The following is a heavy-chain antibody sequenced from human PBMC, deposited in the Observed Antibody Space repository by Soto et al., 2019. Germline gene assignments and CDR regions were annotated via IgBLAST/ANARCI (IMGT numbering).Heavy chain of an antibody. CDR1: GFSLSTSGMR. Sequence: SGPTLVNPTQPLTLTCTFSGFSLSTSGMRVSWIRQPPGKALEWLARIDWDDDKFYSTSLKTRLTISKDTSKNQVVLTMTNMDPVDTATYYCARMYYYDSSPFAFDIWGQGTMVTVSS. CDR3: ARMYYYDSSPFAFDI. J-gene: IGHJ3*02. CDR2: IDWDDDK. V-gene: IGHV2-70*04. D-gene: IGHD3-22*01.